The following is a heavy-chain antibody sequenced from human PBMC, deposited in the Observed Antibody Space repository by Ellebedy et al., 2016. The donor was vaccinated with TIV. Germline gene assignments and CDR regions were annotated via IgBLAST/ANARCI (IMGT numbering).Heavy chain of an antibody. CDR3: ARRVAGAIDY. V-gene: IGHV4-39*01. CDR1: GGSISSSGYY. CDR2: IYDSGRT. Sequence: SETLSLXCTVSGGSISSSGYYWGWIRQPPGKGLEWIGSIYDSGRTHYNPSLKSRVTISVHTSKNQFSLKLSSVTAADTAVYYCARRVAGAIDYWGQGTLVTVSS. J-gene: IGHJ4*02. D-gene: IGHD1-26*01.